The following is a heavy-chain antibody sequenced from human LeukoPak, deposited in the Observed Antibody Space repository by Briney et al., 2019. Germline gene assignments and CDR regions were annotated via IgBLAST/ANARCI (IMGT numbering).Heavy chain of an antibody. D-gene: IGHD3-16*01. CDR3: ARQYVLKNFDY. CDR2: IYYSGST. CDR1: GGSISSSSYY. V-gene: IGHV4-39*01. Sequence: PSETLSLTCTVSGGSISSSSYYWGWIRQPPGKGLEWIGSIYYSGSTYYNPSLKSRVTISVDTSKNQFSLKLSSVTAADTAVYYCARQYVLKNFDYWGQGTLVTVSS. J-gene: IGHJ4*02.